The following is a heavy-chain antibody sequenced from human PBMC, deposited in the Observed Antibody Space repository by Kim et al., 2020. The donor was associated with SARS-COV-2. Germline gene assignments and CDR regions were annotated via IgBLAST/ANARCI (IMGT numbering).Heavy chain of an antibody. V-gene: IGHV3-30*04. J-gene: IGHJ6*02. CDR3: ARDSWLVMTYYYYGMDV. CDR2: ISYDGSNK. D-gene: IGHD6-19*01. Sequence: GGSLRLSCAASGFTFSSYAMHWVRQAPGKGLEWVAVISYDGSNKYYADSVKGRFTISRDNSKNTLYLQMNSLRAEDTAVYYCARDSWLVMTYYYYGMDVWGQGTTVTVSS. CDR1: GFTFSSYA.